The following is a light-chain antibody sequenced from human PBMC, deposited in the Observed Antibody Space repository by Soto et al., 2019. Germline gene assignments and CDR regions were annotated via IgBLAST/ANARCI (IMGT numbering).Light chain of an antibody. CDR2: DAS. J-gene: IGKJ4*01. CDR3: QQYDNYKPLT. CDR1: QSISDS. Sequence: DIQMTQSPSTLSASVGDRVTITCRASQSISDSLAWYQQKPGKAPYLLISDASSLERGVPSRFSGRRSGTQFTLTINGLQPDDFATYYCQQYDNYKPLTFGGGTKVDIK. V-gene: IGKV1-5*01.